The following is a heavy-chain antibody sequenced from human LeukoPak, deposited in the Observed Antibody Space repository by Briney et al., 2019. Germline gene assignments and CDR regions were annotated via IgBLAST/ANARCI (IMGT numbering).Heavy chain of an antibody. CDR1: GYSFTSYW. D-gene: IGHD3-10*01. J-gene: IGHJ3*02. Sequence: GESLKIYCKGSGYSFTSYWIGWVRQMPGKGLEWMEMIYPGDSDTRYSPSFQGQVTISADKSISTAYLQWSSLKASDTAMYYCACPPGSGSYSEAFEIWGQGTRVTVSS. CDR3: ACPPGSGSYSEAFEI. CDR2: IYPGDSDT. V-gene: IGHV5-51*01.